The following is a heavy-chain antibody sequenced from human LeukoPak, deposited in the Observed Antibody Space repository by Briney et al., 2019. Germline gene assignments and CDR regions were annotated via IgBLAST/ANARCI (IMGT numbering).Heavy chain of an antibody. CDR3: ARGDSSWPLFDY. CDR1: GYSFTSNY. J-gene: IGHJ4*02. V-gene: IGHV1-46*01. Sequence: ASVKVSCKASGYSFTSNYIHWVRQAPGQGLEWMGMIYPRDGSTSYAQKFQGRVTMTTDTSTSTAYMELRSLRSDDTAVYYCARGDSSWPLFDYWGQGTLVTVSS. CDR2: IYPRDGST. D-gene: IGHD6-13*01.